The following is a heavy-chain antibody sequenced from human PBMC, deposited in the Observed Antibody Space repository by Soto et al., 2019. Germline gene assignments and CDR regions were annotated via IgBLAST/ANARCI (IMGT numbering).Heavy chain of an antibody. CDR2: INQSGSS. J-gene: IGHJ4*02. CDR3: ARRFSGTGRYFDY. Sequence: SETLSLTCAVYRASFSGYYWNWIRQPPGKGLEWIGEINQSGSSSYSPSLTTRITISIDTSKKQFSLKLRSMTAADTAVYYCARRFSGTGRYFDYWGQGTLVTVSS. CDR1: RASFSGYY. V-gene: IGHV4-34*01.